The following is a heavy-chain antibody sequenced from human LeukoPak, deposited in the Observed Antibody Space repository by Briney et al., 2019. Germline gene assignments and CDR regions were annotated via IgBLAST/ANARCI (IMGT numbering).Heavy chain of an antibody. CDR2: ISYDGSNK. D-gene: IGHD3-16*01. J-gene: IGHJ4*02. CDR1: GFTFSSYA. CDR3: ARVSLGGPRRSFDY. V-gene: IGHV3-30*04. Sequence: GGSLRLSCAASGFTFSSYAMHWVRQAPGKGLEWVAVISYDGSNKYYADSVKGRFTISRDNSKNTLYLQMNSLRAEDTAVYYCARVSLGGPRRSFDYWGQGTLVTVSS.